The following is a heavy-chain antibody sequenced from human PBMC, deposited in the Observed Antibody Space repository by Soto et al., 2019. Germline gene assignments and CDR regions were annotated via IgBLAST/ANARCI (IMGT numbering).Heavy chain of an antibody. CDR3: ARETVTTGLYYYGIDV. J-gene: IGHJ6*02. V-gene: IGHV1-18*01. D-gene: IGHD4-17*01. Sequence: QVQLVQSGAEVKKPGASVKVSCKASGYTFTSYGISWVRQAPGQGREWMGWISAYNGNTNYAQKLQARVTMTTDTATSTAYMELRSLRSADTAVYYCARETVTTGLYYYGIDVWGQGTTVTVSS. CDR1: GYTFTSYG. CDR2: ISAYNGNT.